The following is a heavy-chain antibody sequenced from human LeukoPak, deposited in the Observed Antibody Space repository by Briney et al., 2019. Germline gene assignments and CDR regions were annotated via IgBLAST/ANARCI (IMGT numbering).Heavy chain of an antibody. D-gene: IGHD4-23*01. J-gene: IGHJ4*02. CDR2: IRYDGSNK. V-gene: IGHV3-30*02. CDR3: AKGTVVRSYYFDY. Sequence: PGGSLRLSCAASGFTFSSYGMHWVRQAPGKGLEWVAFIRYDGSNKYYADSVKGRFTISRDNSKNTLYLQMNSLRAEDTAVYYCAKGTVVRSYYFDYWGKGTLVTVSS. CDR1: GFTFSSYG.